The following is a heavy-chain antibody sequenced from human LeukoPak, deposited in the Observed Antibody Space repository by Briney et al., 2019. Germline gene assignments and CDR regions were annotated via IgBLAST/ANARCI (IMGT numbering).Heavy chain of an antibody. CDR3: ARLGRFGELYNDY. J-gene: IGHJ4*02. Sequence: SSETLSLTCTVSGGSISSYYWSWIRQPPGKGLEWIGYIYYSGSTNYNPSLKSRVTISVDTSKNQFFLKLGSVTAADTAVYYCARLGRFGELYNDYWGQGTLVTVSS. D-gene: IGHD3-10*01. CDR2: IYYSGST. CDR1: GGSISSYY. V-gene: IGHV4-59*01.